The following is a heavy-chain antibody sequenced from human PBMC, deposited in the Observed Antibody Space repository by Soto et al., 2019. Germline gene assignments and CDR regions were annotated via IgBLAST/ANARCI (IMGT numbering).Heavy chain of an antibody. CDR2: IDPSGGGT. Sequence: GASVKVSCKASGYTFTSYYMHWVRQAPGQGLEWMGIIDPSGGGTSYAQKFQGRPTMTRDTSTSTVYMELSSLRSEDTAVYYCARDRVDCSGGNCWRSVEDTWGQGTLVTVSS. J-gene: IGHJ5*02. V-gene: IGHV1-46*01. CDR1: GYTFTSYY. CDR3: ARDRVDCSGGNCWRSVEDT. D-gene: IGHD2-15*01.